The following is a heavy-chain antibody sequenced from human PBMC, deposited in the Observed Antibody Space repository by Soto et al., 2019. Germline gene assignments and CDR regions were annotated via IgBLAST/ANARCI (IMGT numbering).Heavy chain of an antibody. V-gene: IGHV1-18*04. D-gene: IGHD2-2*01. CDR2: ISGKNGNT. Sequence: QVPLVQSGAEVKKPGASVKVSCKASGYTFISHGMIWVRQAPGQGLEWMGWISGKNGNTKFAQKFQGRVTLTTDTSTSTAYMEVRSLRTDDTAVYYCARVSSSIVVVPDYGMDVWGQGTTVTVSS. CDR3: ARVSSSIVVVPDYGMDV. J-gene: IGHJ6*02. CDR1: GYTFISHG.